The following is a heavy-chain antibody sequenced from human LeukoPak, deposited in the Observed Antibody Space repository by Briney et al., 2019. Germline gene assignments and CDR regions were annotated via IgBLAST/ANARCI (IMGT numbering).Heavy chain of an antibody. CDR2: INSDGGGA. CDR3: ARDVPHNWFDT. V-gene: IGHV3-74*01. Sequence: GGSLRLSCAASGITFGNNWRHWVRQGPGKGLVWISRINSDGGGAIYADSVKGRFTVSRDNAKNTLYLQMNSLRAEDTAVYYCARDVPHNWFDTWGQGTLVTVSS. J-gene: IGHJ5*02. CDR1: GITFGNNW.